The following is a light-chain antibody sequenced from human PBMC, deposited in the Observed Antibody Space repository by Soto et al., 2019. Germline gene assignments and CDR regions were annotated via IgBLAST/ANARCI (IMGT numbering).Light chain of an antibody. CDR3: SSYTSSSTLV. V-gene: IGLV2-14*01. J-gene: IGLJ3*02. Sequence: QSVLTQPASVSGSPGQSISISCTGTTSDVGGYNYVSWYQQHPGKAPKLIIYDVSYRPSGVSDRFSGSKSGNTASLTISGLQPEDEADYYCSSYTSSSTLVFGGGTQLTVL. CDR1: TSDVGGYNY. CDR2: DVS.